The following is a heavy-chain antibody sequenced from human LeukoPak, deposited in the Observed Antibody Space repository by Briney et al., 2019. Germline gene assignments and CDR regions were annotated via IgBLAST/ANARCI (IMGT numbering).Heavy chain of an antibody. CDR2: IKQDGSEK. V-gene: IGHV3-7*01. CDR1: GFIFSSYW. D-gene: IGHD6-19*01. J-gene: IGHJ4*02. Sequence: PGGSLRLSCAASGFIFSSYWMGWVRQAPGKGLEWVANIKQDGSEKYYVDSVKGRFTISRDNSKNTLYLQMNSLRAEDTAVYYCARGLAVAAKYYFDYWGQGTLVTVSS. CDR3: ARGLAVAAKYYFDY.